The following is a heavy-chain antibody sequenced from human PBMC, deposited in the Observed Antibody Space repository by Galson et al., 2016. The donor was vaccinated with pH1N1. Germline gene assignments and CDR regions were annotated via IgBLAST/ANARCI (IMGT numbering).Heavy chain of an antibody. CDR2: IDWDDNK. J-gene: IGHJ4*02. Sequence: PALVKPTQTLTLTCTFSGFSLSTSGMCVSWIRQPPGKALEWLALIDWDDNKYYSTSLKTRLTISKDTSKNQVVLTMTKMDPVDTATYYCARNLYGDYSHYFDYWGQGTLVTVSS. V-gene: IGHV2-70*01. CDR3: ARNLYGDYSHYFDY. CDR1: GFSLSTSGMC. D-gene: IGHD4-17*01.